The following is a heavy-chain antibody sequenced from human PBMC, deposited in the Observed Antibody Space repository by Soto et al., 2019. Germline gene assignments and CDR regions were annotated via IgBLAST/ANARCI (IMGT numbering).Heavy chain of an antibody. V-gene: IGHV4-30-2*01. J-gene: IGHJ5*02. CDR2: IYHSGST. CDR1: GGSISSGGYS. Sequence: QLQLQASGSGLVKPSQTLSLTCVVSGGSISSGGYSWSWIRQPPGKGLEWIGYIYHSGSTYYNPSLKMGVTISADRSKKQFSLNLSSVTAADTAVYYCVRVPGPWGQGTLVSVSS. CDR3: VRVPGP.